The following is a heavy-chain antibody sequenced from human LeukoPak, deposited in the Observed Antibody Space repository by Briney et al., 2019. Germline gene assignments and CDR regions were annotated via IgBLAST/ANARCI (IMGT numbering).Heavy chain of an antibody. J-gene: IGHJ4*02. CDR2: IIPIFGKA. D-gene: IGHD3-10*01. V-gene: IGHV1-69*13. Sequence: SSVKVSCKASRGTFSSYAISWVRQAPGQGLEWMGGIIPIFGKANYAQKFQGRVTITSDESTSTAYMELSSLRSEDTAVYYCARALYYYGSGSPPLGYWGQGTLVTVSS. CDR3: ARALYYYGSGSPPLGY. CDR1: RGTFSSYA.